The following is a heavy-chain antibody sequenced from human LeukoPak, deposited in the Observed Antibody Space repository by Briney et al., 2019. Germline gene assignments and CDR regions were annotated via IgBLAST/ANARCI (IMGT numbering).Heavy chain of an antibody. Sequence: SDTLSLTCAVSGGSINSHYWGWIRQPPGKGLQWIGDIYYTGNNNYNPSLKSRVTISLDTSKDHLSLNLTSVVAADTAIYYCVRRDTGWNYFDYWGQGILVTVSS. CDR2: IYYTGNN. D-gene: IGHD6-19*01. V-gene: IGHV4-59*08. J-gene: IGHJ4*02. CDR1: GGSINSHY. CDR3: VRRDTGWNYFDY.